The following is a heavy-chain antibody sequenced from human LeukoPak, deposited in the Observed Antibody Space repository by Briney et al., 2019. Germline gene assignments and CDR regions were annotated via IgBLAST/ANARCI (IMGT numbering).Heavy chain of an antibody. V-gene: IGHV3-64D*09. CDR2: ITADGGVT. J-gene: IGHJ5*02. CDR1: GFTFSSYA. D-gene: IGHD5-12*01. Sequence: PGGSLRLSCSASGFTFSSYAMRWVRQAPGKGLQYVSTITADGGVTYYADSLKGRFTASRDNSRNTLYLQMSSLRPEDTAVYYCVRSGYFDPWGLGTLVTVSS. CDR3: VRSGYFDP.